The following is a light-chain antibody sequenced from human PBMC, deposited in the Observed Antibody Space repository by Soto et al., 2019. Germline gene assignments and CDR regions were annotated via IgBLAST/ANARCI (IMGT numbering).Light chain of an antibody. CDR3: HQYSSYPYT. V-gene: IGKV1-5*03. J-gene: IGKJ2*01. Sequence: DIQMTQSPSTLSASVGDRVTITCRASQSISSWLAWYQQKPGTAPKLLIYKASSLQSGVPSRFGGSGSGTEFTLTTSSLQPDDFATYYCHQYSSYPYTFGQGTKLEIK. CDR1: QSISSW. CDR2: KAS.